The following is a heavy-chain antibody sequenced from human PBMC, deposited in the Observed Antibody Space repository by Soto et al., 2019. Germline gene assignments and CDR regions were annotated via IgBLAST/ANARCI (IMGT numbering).Heavy chain of an antibody. D-gene: IGHD3-16*01. V-gene: IGHV3-48*03. CDR1: GFKFSSYE. CDR2: ILHSGDII. J-gene: IGHJ4*02. CDR3: AIRLSVSYGPLFDQ. Sequence: EVQLEESGGGLVQPGGSLRLACAASGFKFSSYEMNWVRQAPGKGLEWLSFILHSGDIIYYADSVKGRFTISRDNAKNLLYLHMNTLRVEDTAIYYCAIRLSVSYGPLFDQWGQGTLVTVTS.